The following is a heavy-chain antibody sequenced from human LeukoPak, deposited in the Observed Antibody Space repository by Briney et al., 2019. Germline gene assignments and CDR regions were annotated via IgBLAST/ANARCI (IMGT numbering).Heavy chain of an antibody. CDR3: ARGAAHGDYGN. CDR2: TYYSGST. D-gene: IGHD4-17*01. V-gene: IGHV4-39*01. Sequence: SETLSLTCTVSGVSISSSSYYWGWIRQPPGKGLEWIGSTYYSGSTYYNPSLKSRISISVDTSKKQFSLKLTSVTAADTAVYYCARGAAHGDYGNWGQGTLVSVSS. J-gene: IGHJ4*02. CDR1: GVSISSSSYY.